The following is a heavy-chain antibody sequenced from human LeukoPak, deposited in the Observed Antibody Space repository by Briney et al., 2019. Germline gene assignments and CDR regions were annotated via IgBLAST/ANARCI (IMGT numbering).Heavy chain of an antibody. V-gene: IGHV3-23*01. CDR1: GFTFSSYA. D-gene: IGHD6-19*01. CDR2: INGGGDDT. CDR3: AKEGSSGWYDYYGLEV. Sequence: GGSLRLSCAASGFTFSSYAMSWVRQAPGKGPEWVSVINGGGDDTYYADSVKGRFTISRDNSKNTLYLQMTSLGVGDTAVYYCAKEGSSGWYDYYGLEVWGQGTTVTVSS. J-gene: IGHJ6*02.